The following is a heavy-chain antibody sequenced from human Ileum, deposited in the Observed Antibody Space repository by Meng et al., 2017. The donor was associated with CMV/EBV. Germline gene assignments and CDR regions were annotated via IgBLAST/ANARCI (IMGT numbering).Heavy chain of an antibody. Sequence: GGSLRLSCVVSGLTFSDVWMSWVRQAPGKGLEWVSYISSSGSTIYYADSVKGRFTISRDNAKNSLYLQMNSLRAEDTAVYYCARDRGLHCSSTSCRDYWGQGTLVTVSS. J-gene: IGHJ4*02. CDR1: GLTFSDVW. V-gene: IGHV3-11*04. D-gene: IGHD2-2*01. CDR2: ISSSGSTI. CDR3: ARDRGLHCSSTSCRDY.